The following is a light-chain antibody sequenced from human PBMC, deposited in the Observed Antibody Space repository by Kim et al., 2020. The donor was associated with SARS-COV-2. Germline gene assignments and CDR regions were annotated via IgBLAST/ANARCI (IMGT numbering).Light chain of an antibody. CDR3: QSYDSSSVV. Sequence: GNTVTITGTPSSGSIASNYVQWYQQRPGSAPTTVIYEDNQRPSGVPDRFSGSIDSSSNSASLTISGLKTEDEADYYCQSYDSSSVVFGGGTQLTVL. CDR1: SGSIASNY. V-gene: IGLV6-57*03. J-gene: IGLJ2*01. CDR2: EDN.